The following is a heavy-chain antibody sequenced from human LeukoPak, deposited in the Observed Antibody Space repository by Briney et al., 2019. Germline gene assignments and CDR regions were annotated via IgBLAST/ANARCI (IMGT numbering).Heavy chain of an antibody. Sequence: PGGSLRLSCAASGFTFSDYTMTWVRQAPGHGLDWISYIGSSSRVIYYAASVEGRFTISRDNGNNSLYLQLNSLTVDDTAVYYCARCAHGSGAGGYYMDVWGKGTTVIVSS. CDR2: IGSSSRVI. V-gene: IGHV3-11*04. D-gene: IGHD3-10*01. CDR3: ARCAHGSGAGGYYMDV. CDR1: GFTFSDYT. J-gene: IGHJ6*03.